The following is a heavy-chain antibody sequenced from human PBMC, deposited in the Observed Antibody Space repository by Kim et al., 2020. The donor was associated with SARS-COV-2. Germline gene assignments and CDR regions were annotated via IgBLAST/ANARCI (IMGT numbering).Heavy chain of an antibody. V-gene: IGHV3-7*01. J-gene: IGHJ4*02. CDR1: GFTFSSYW. D-gene: IGHD4-17*01. Sequence: GGSLRLSCAASGFTFSSYWMSWVRQAPGKGLEWVANIKQDGSEKYYVDSVKGRFTISRDNAKNSLYLQMNSLRAEDTAVYYCARDWRYGDSPYYFDYWGQGTLVTVSS. CDR3: ARDWRYGDSPYYFDY. CDR2: IKQDGSEK.